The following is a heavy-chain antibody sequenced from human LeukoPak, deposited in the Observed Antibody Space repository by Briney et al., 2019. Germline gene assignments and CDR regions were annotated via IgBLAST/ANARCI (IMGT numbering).Heavy chain of an antibody. CDR1: GYTFTSYG. CDR3: ASDGGRNSGWYPYYFDY. CDR2: ISAYNGNT. J-gene: IGHJ4*02. V-gene: IGHV1-18*01. Sequence: ASVKVSCKASGYTFTSYGIRWVRQAPGQGLEWMGWISAYNGNTNYAQKLQGRVTMTTDTSTSTAHMELRSLRSDDTAVYYCASDGGRNSGWYPYYFDYWGQGTLVTVSS. D-gene: IGHD6-19*01.